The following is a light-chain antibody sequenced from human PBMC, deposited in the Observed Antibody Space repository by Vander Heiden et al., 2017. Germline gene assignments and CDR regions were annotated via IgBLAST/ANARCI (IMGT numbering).Light chain of an antibody. CDR3: QQSDSTPYT. J-gene: IGKJ2*01. CDR1: QSISSY. CDR2: AAS. V-gene: IGKV1-39*01. Sequence: DIQMTQSPSSLSASLGDRVTITCRASQSISSYLNWYQQKPGKAPKLLIYAASSLQSGVPSRFSGSGSGTDFTLTISSLQPEDFATYYCQQSDSTPYTFGQWTKLEIK.